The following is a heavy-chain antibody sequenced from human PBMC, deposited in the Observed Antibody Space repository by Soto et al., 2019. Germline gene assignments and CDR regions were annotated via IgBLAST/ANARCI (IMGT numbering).Heavy chain of an antibody. J-gene: IGHJ4*02. V-gene: IGHV2-70*01. CDR3: ARRAAYSSSYFFDY. CDR2: VDWDDDK. D-gene: IGHD6-6*01. CDR1: GFSLRTRGMC. Sequence: SGPTLVNPTQTLTLTCTFTGFSLRTRGMCVSWIRQPPGKALEWLALVDWDDDKYYNTSLRTRLTISRDTSKNQVILTMTNMDPVDTATYYCARRAAYSSSYFFDYWGQGSLVTVS.